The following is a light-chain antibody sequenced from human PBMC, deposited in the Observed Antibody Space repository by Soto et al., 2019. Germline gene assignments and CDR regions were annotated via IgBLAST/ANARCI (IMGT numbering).Light chain of an antibody. J-gene: IGLJ2*01. CDR2: RDD. CDR3: AAWDDSLSGRQVV. Sequence: QSVLTQPPSASGTPGQRVTISCSGSTSSIGSNYVFWYQHLPGTAPKLVVYRDDQRPSGVSDRFSGSKSGPSASLAISGLRSEDEADYYCAAWDDSLSGRQVVFGGGTKLTVL. CDR1: TSSIGSNY. V-gene: IGLV1-47*01.